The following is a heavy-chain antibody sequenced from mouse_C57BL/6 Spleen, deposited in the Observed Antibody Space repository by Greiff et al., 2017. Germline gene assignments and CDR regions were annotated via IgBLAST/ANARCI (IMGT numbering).Heavy chain of an antibody. CDR2: IHPNSGST. CDR3: ARAGDYDGRRYFGY. Sequence: QVQLQQPGAELVKPGASVKLSCKASGYTFTSYWMHWVKQRPGQGLEWIGMIHPNSGSTNYNEKFKSKATLTVDKSSSTAYMQLSSLTSEDSAVYYCARAGDYDGRRYFGYWGQGTTLTVSS. V-gene: IGHV1-64*01. D-gene: IGHD2-4*01. CDR1: GYTFTSYW. J-gene: IGHJ2*01.